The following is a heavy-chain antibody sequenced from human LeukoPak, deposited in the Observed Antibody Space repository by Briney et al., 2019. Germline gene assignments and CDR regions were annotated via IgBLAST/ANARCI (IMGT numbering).Heavy chain of an antibody. Sequence: SETLSLTCTVSGGSISSYYWSWIRQPPGKGLEWIGYIYYSGSTNYDPSLKSRVTISVDTSKNQFSLKLSSVTAADTAVYYCARTEYSSSHYYYYYYMDVWGKGTTVTVSS. CDR2: IYYSGST. J-gene: IGHJ6*03. CDR3: ARTEYSSSHYYYYYYMDV. D-gene: IGHD6-13*01. V-gene: IGHV4-59*01. CDR1: GGSISSYY.